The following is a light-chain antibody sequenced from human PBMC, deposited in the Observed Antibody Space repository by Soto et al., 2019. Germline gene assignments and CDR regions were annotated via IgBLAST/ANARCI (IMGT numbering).Light chain of an antibody. Sequence: QSALTQPASVSGSPGQSITISCTGTSSDVGAYNYVSWYQQHPGKAPKLMIYEVSNRPSGVSHRFSGSKSDNTASLTISGLQTEDEADYYCSSYTSSRTLVFGTGTKVTV. J-gene: IGLJ1*01. CDR3: SSYTSSRTLV. V-gene: IGLV2-14*01. CDR1: SSDVGAYNY. CDR2: EVS.